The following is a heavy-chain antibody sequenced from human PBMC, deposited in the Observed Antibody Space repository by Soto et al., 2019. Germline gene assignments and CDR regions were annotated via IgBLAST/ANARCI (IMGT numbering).Heavy chain of an antibody. CDR2: IYPCDFDT. V-gene: IGHV5-51*01. J-gene: IGHJ6*02. CDR1: GYSFTSYW. CDR3: AVYMGYSEGTFYFYGMDV. D-gene: IGHD1-26*01. Sequence: ESLKISCKGSGYSFTSYWIGWVRQMPGKGLAGMGIIYPCDFDTRYRPSFQGEVTISADKTTSTAYLQWSSLKASDTAMYYCAVYMGYSEGTFYFYGMDVWGQGTTVTVSS.